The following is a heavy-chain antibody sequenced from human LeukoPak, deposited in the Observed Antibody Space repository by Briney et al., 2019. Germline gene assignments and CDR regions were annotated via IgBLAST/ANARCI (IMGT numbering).Heavy chain of an antibody. D-gene: IGHD6-19*01. CDR2: ISSNGGST. CDR3: VKDHGYSSAWYVRGFDY. V-gene: IGHV3-64D*09. Sequence: PGGSLRLSCSASGFTFSGYAMHWVRQAPGKGLEYVSAISSNGGSTHYADSVKGRFTISRDNSKNTLYLQMSSLRAEDTAVYYCVKDHGYSSAWYVRGFDYWGQGTLVTVSS. J-gene: IGHJ4*02. CDR1: GFTFSGYA.